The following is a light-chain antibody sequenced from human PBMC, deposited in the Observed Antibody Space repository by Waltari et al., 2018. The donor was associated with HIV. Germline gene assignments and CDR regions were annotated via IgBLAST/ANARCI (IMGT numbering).Light chain of an antibody. CDR2: DVT. CDR3: ASHAGSKDV. Sequence: QSALTQPPSASGSPGQSVTISCTGTSSDIGAYNYVSCFQQHPGKAPKLMIYDVTKRPSGVPDRFSGSKSGNTASLTVSGLQAEDEADYYCASHAGSKDVFGGGTRLTVL. V-gene: IGLV2-8*01. CDR1: SSDIGAYNY. J-gene: IGLJ2*01.